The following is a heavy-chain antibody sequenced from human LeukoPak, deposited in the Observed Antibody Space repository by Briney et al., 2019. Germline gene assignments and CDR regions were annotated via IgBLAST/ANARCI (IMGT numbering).Heavy chain of an antibody. CDR1: GGSISSSSYY. CDR3: AKLATFVAVAGNVDY. CDR2: IYYSGST. J-gene: IGHJ4*02. V-gene: IGHV4-39*01. Sequence: SETLSLTCTVSGGSISSSSYYWGWIRQPPGKGLGWIGSIYYSGSTYYNPSLKSRVTISVDTSKNQFSLKLSSVTAADTAVYYCAKLATFVAVAGNVDYWGQGTLVTVSS. D-gene: IGHD6-19*01.